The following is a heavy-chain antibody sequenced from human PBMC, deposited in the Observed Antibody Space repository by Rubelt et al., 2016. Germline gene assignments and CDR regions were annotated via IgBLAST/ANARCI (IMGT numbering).Heavy chain of an antibody. Sequence: QVQLQQWGAGLLKPSETLSLTCAVYGGSFSGYYWSWIRQPPGKGLEWIGEINHSGSTNYNPSLKSRVTISVDTSKNQFSLKLSSVTAADTAVYYCARVGYYDSSGWEFDYWGQGTLVTVSS. CDR3: ARVGYYDSSGWEFDY. D-gene: IGHD3-22*01. CDR1: GGSFSGYY. V-gene: IGHV4-34*01. J-gene: IGHJ4*02. CDR2: INHSGST.